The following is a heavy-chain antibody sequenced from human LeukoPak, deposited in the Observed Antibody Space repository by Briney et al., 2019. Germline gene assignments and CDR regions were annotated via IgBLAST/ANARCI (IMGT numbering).Heavy chain of an antibody. CDR3: ARDYYDSSGPESAFDI. CDR2: IYSSGST. V-gene: IGHV3-53*01. CDR1: GFTVSSNY. J-gene: IGHJ3*02. Sequence: PGGSLRLSCAASGFTVSSNYMSWVRQAPGKGLEWVSVIYSSGSTYYADSVRGRFTISRDNSKNTLYLQMNSLRAEDTAVYYCARDYYDSSGPESAFDIWGQGTMVTVSS. D-gene: IGHD3-22*01.